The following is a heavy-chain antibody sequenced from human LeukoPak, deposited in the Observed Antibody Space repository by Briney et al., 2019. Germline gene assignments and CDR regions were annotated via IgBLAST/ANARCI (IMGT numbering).Heavy chain of an antibody. CDR2: IYHSGST. CDR3: ARGGTAFDI. CDR1: GGSISSGHSS. J-gene: IGHJ3*02. D-gene: IGHD5-12*01. V-gene: IGHV4-30-2*01. Sequence: SETLSLTRAVSGGSISSGHSSWNWFRQPPGKGLKWIGYIYHSGSTYYNPSLKSRVAISVDKSKNQFSLKLRSVTAADTALYYCARGGTAFDIWGQGTMVTVSS.